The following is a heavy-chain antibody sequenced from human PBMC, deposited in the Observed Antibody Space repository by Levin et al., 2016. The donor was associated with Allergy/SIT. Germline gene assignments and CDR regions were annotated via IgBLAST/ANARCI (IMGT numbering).Heavy chain of an antibody. CDR2: ISGSGGST. CDR1: GFTFSSHA. D-gene: IGHD3-10*01. Sequence: LSLTCAASGFTFSSHAMNWVRQAPGKGLEWISLISGSGGSTYYADSVRGRFTISRDNSKNTLYLQMNGLRAEDTAVYYCAKREWFGNLLSFDYWGQGTLVTVSS. V-gene: IGHV3-23*01. CDR3: AKREWFGNLLSFDY. J-gene: IGHJ4*02.